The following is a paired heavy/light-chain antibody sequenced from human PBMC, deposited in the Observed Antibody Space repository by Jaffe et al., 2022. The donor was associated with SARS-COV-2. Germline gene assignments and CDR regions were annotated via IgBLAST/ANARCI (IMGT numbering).Light chain of an antibody. V-gene: IGKV1-39*01. J-gene: IGKJ2*01. Sequence: DIQMTQSPPSLSASVGDRVTISCRASQSISRFLNWYQHKPGKAPNLLIYAASSLQSGVPSRFSGSGSGTDFTLIISSLQPEDFATYYCQQSYDTPYTFGQGTELEIK. CDR1: QSISRF. CDR2: AAS. CDR3: QQSYDTPYT.
Heavy chain of an antibody. CDR3: ARGGISWTGGYWYFDL. J-gene: IGHJ2*01. CDR2: VYTSGRAYASGTT. Sequence: QVQLQESGPGLVKPSQTLSLTCTVSGASITSGSSHWTWIRQPAGKGLEWIGHVYTSGRAYASGTTNYNPSLKSRVTISVDTSKNQFSLTLNSVTAADTAVYYCARGGISWTGGYWYFDLWGRGTLVTVSS. D-gene: IGHD6-13*01. CDR1: GASITSGSSH. V-gene: IGHV4-61*02.